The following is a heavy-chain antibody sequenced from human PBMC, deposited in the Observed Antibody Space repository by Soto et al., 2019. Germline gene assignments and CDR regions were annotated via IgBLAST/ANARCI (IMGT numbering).Heavy chain of an antibody. J-gene: IGHJ6*02. D-gene: IGHD5-18*01. CDR1: GGTFSSSA. CDR2: IIPIFGTA. CDR3: ARPSYGYHPVYCGKDV. Sequence: GASVKVSCKASGGTFSSSAISWVRQAPGQGLEWMGGIIPIFGTANYAQKFQGRVTITADESTSTAYMELSSQRSEDTAVYYCARPSYGYHPVYCGKDVWCQRTKVTVS. V-gene: IGHV1-69*13.